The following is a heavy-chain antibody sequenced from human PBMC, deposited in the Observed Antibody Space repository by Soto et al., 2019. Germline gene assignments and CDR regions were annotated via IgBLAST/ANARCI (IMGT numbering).Heavy chain of an antibody. CDR1: GFSLSNARMG. V-gene: IGHV2-26*01. D-gene: IGHD4-17*01. CDR3: ARIVSDGGYLNIYYYYFPDV. J-gene: IGHJ6*03. CDR2: IFSNDEK. Sequence: GSGPTLVNPTETLTLTCTVSGFSLSNARMGVSWIRQPPGKALEWLAHIFSNDEKSYSTSLKSRLTISKDTSKSQVVLTMTNMDPVDTATYYCARIVSDGGYLNIYYYYFPDVRGKGTTVTVYS.